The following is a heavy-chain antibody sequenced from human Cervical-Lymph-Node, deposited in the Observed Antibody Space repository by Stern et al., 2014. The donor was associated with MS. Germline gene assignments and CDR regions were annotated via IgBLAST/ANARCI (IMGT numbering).Heavy chain of an antibody. CDR3: ARGLYYFDY. CDR1: EFTFNAYA. CDR2: IWVDGTTK. J-gene: IGHJ4*02. V-gene: IGHV3-33*01. Sequence: QVQLVESGGGVVQPGGSLRLSCAASEFTFNAYAMHWVRQAPGKGLAWVAVIWVDGTTKSYAGSVKGRFTISRDKSKNTLYLQLNSLRAEDTAVFYCARGLYYFDYWGRGTLVTVSS.